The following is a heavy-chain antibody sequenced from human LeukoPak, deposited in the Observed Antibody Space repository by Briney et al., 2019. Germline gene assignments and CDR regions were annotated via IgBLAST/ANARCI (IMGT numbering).Heavy chain of an antibody. CDR1: GFTFDDYV. CDR3: ARDWRNTVSPDY. CDR2: INWNGGST. Sequence: GGALRLSCAASGFTFDDYVMSWGRQAPGKGLGWVAGINWNGGSTGYADSVKGRFPISRDNAKNSLYLQVNSLRAEDTALYYCARDWRNTVSPDYWGQGTLVTVSS. D-gene: IGHD4-17*01. J-gene: IGHJ4*02. V-gene: IGHV3-20*04.